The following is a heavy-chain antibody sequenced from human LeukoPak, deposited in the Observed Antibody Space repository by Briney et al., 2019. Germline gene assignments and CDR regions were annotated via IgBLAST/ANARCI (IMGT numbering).Heavy chain of an antibody. J-gene: IGHJ5*02. Sequence: SVKVSCKVSGYTLTELSMHWVRQAPGQGLEWMGRIIPILGIANYAQKFQGRVTITADKSTSTAYMELSSLRSEDTAVYYCARVSITNNWFDPWGQGTLVTVSS. V-gene: IGHV1-69*04. CDR3: ARVSITNNWFDP. D-gene: IGHD3-10*01. CDR1: GYTLTELS. CDR2: IIPILGIA.